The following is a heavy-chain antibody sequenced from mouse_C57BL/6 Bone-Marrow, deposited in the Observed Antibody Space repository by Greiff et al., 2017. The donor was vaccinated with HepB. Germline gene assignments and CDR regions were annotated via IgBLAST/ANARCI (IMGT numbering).Heavy chain of an antibody. V-gene: IGHV14-4*01. CDR3: TNDGIPPGFAY. CDR2: IDPENGDT. J-gene: IGHJ3*01. D-gene: IGHD2-1*01. Sequence: EVKLMESGAELVRPGASVKLSCTASGFNIKDDYMHWVKQRPEKGLEWIGWIDPENGDTEYASKFQGKATITADTSSNTAYLQLSSLTSEDTAVYYCTNDGIPPGFAYWGQGTLVTVSA. CDR1: GFNIKDDY.